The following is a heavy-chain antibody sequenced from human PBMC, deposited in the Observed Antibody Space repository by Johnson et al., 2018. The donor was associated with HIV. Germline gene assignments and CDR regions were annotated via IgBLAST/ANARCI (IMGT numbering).Heavy chain of an antibody. CDR1: GFTFSSYW. CDR2: IKQDGSER. CDR3: VRVMGVYYSSSFGNAFDI. V-gene: IGHV3-7*03. Sequence: VQLVESGGGLVQPGWSLRLSCAASGFTFSSYWMSWVRQAPGKGLEWVANIKQDGSERYYVDSVKGRFTISRDNANNCLYLQINSLRVEDTALYYCVRVMGVYYSSSFGNAFDIWGQGTMVIVSS. D-gene: IGHD6-6*01. J-gene: IGHJ3*02.